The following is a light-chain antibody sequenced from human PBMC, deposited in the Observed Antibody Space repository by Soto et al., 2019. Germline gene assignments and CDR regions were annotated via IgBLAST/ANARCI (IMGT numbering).Light chain of an antibody. V-gene: IGKV1-5*01. Sequence: DPPMTPSPSTLSASVGDRVSITCRASHNINTRLAWYQQKPGKAPKLLIYDASSLKSGVPSRFSGSGSGTEFTLTISSLQPGDFATYYCQQYNSYSPFTFGPGTKVDIE. J-gene: IGKJ3*01. CDR3: QQYNSYSPFT. CDR2: DAS. CDR1: HNINTR.